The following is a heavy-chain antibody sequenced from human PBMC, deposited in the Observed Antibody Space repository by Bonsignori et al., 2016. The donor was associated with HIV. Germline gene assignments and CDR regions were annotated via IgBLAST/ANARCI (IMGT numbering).Heavy chain of an antibody. CDR3: AKDTGYYYGSGSYQY. Sequence: WIRQPPGKGLEWVSGISWNSGSKGYTDSVKGRFTISRDNAKNSLYLQMNSLRAEDTALYYCAKDTGYYYGSGSYQYWGQGTLVTVSS. V-gene: IGHV3-9*01. J-gene: IGHJ4*02. CDR2: ISWNSGSK. D-gene: IGHD3-10*01.